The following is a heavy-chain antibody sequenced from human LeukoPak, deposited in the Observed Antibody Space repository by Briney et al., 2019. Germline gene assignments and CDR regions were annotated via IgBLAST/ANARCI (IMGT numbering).Heavy chain of an antibody. D-gene: IGHD2-2*01. Sequence: GGSLRLSCAASGFTFSSYAMHWVRQAPGKGLEWVAIISYDGSNKYYADSVKGRFTISRDNSKNTLYLQMNSLGAEDTAVYYCARGYSSSPWLAFDLWGQGTMVTVSS. J-gene: IGHJ3*01. CDR3: ARGYSSSPWLAFDL. V-gene: IGHV3-30*04. CDR1: GFTFSSYA. CDR2: ISYDGSNK.